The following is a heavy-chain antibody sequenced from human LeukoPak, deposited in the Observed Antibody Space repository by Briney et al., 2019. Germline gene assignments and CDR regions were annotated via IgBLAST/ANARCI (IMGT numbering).Heavy chain of an antibody. CDR2: ISYSGST. CDR3: ARQESSYGSGSYFDY. D-gene: IGHD3-10*01. V-gene: IGHV4-59*08. CDR1: GGSISTYY. Sequence: ASETLSLTCTVSGGSISTYYWTWIRQPPGKGLEWIGSISYSGSTNSSPSLEGRVTMSVDTSKNQFSLKLSSVTAADTAVYFCARQESSYGSGSYFDYWGQGILATVSS. J-gene: IGHJ4*02.